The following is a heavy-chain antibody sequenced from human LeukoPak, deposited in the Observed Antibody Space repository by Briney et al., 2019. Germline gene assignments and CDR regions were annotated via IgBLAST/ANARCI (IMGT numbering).Heavy chain of an antibody. CDR1: GASISSSHW. Sequence: SETLSPTCAVSGASISSSHWRSWVRQPPRKGLEWVGEIYHGGSTNCNPSLKGRVTISVDRSNNQFSLRLTSVTAADTAVYYCARGEEHGSGTVHFDYWGQGTLVTVSS. CDR2: IYHGGST. V-gene: IGHV4-4*02. CDR3: ARGEEHGSGTVHFDY. D-gene: IGHD3-10*01. J-gene: IGHJ4*02.